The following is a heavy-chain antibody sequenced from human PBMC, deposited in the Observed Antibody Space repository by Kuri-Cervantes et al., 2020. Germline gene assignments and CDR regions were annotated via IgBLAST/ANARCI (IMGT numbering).Heavy chain of an antibody. CDR3: ARQPDFKI. V-gene: IGHV3-7*01. Sequence: GESLKISCEASGFSFSIYWINWFRQAPGKGLEWVANINQDGSEKYYVDSVKGRFTISRDNAKTSLYLQMNSLRAEDSAVYYCARQPDFKIWGQGTPVTVSS. CDR1: GFSFSIYW. J-gene: IGHJ4*02. CDR2: INQDGSEK.